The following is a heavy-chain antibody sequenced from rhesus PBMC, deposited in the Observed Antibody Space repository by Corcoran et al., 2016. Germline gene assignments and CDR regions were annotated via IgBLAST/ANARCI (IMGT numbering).Heavy chain of an antibody. Sequence: QVQLQESGPGLVKPSETLSLTCAVSGGSFSSYWWSWIRQPPGKGLEWIGEINGNTGSTNYTPSLKIRVTISKDASNNQFSLKLSSVTAADTAVYYWARAYSGSLYWYFDLWGPGIPITISS. CDR2: INGNTGST. V-gene: IGHV4-80*01. J-gene: IGHJ2*01. D-gene: IGHD6-25*01. CDR3: ARAYSGSLYWYFDL. CDR1: GGSFSSYW.